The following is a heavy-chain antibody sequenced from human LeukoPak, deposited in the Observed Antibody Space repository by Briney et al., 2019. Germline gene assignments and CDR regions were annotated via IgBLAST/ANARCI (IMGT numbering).Heavy chain of an antibody. D-gene: IGHD3-3*01. CDR2: INPNSGGT. V-gene: IGHV1-2*02. Sequence: ASVKVSCKASGYTFTGYYMHWVRQAPGQGLEWMGWINPNSGGTNYARKFQGRVTMTRDTSISTAYMELSRLRSDDTAVYYCARVNMYDFWSGYYTGMRKYFDYWGQGTLVTVSS. CDR1: GYTFTGYY. CDR3: ARVNMYDFWSGYYTGMRKYFDY. J-gene: IGHJ4*02.